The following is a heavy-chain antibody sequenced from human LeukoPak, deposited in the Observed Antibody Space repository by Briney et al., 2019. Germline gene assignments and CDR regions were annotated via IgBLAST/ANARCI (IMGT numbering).Heavy chain of an antibody. D-gene: IGHD1-14*01. J-gene: IGHJ4*02. CDR2: IYQSGST. CDR3: ARNPPATAEYYFDY. Sequence: NSSETLSLTCTVSNYPISSGYYWGWIRQPPGKGLEWIGSIYQSGSTKYNPSLKSRVTISVDTSKNQFSLILRSVTAADTAVYYCARNPPATAEYYFDYWGQGTLVTVSS. CDR1: NYPISSGYY. V-gene: IGHV4-38-2*02.